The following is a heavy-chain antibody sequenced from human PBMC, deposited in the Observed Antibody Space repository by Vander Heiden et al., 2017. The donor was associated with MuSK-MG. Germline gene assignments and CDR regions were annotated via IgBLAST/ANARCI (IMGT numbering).Heavy chain of an antibody. CDR1: GGSISSSSYY. Sequence: KPSETLSLTCTVSGGSISSSSYYWGWIRQPPGKGLEWIGSIYYSGSTYYNPSLKRRVTISVDTSKNQFSLKLSSVTAADTAVDYCARHEGRGWEGLRGYFDLWGRGTMVTVSS. D-gene: IGHD3-3*01. V-gene: IGHV4-39*01. J-gene: IGHJ2*01. CDR3: ARHEGRGWEGLRGYFDL. CDR2: IYYSGST.